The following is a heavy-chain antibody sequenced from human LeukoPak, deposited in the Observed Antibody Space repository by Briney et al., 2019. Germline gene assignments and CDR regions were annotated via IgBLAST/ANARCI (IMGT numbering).Heavy chain of an antibody. Sequence: SETLSLTCAVYGGSFSGYYWSWIRQPPGKGLEWIGEINHSGSTNYNLSLKSRVTISVDTSKNQFSLKLSSVTAADTAVYYCATRSDYDILTGYSYHFDYWGQGTLVTVSS. CDR1: GGSFSGYY. J-gene: IGHJ4*02. D-gene: IGHD3-9*01. V-gene: IGHV4-34*01. CDR2: INHSGST. CDR3: ATRSDYDILTGYSYHFDY.